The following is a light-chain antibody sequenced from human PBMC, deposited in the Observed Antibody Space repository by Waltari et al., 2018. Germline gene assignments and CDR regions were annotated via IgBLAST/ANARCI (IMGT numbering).Light chain of an antibody. CDR2: QVS. CDR3: CSYGGSSTFVI. Sequence: QSALTQPASVSGSPGQSITMSCTGTSSAVGSFNLCSSYQQHPNKAPKLMIYQVSKRPSGLSNRFSGSKSGNTASLTISGLQAEDEAEYYCCSYGGSSTFVIFGGGTKLTVL. J-gene: IGLJ2*01. V-gene: IGLV2-23*02. CDR1: SSAVGSFNL.